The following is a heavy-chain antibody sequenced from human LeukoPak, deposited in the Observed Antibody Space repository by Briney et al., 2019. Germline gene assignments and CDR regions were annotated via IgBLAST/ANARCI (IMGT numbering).Heavy chain of an antibody. CDR1: GFTFSSYG. CDR3: AKALVGATTSLYYYYMDV. Sequence: AGGSLRLSCAASGFTFSSYGMHWVRQAPGKGLEWVAFIRYDGSNKYYADSVKGRFTISRDNSKNTLYLQMNSLRAEDAAVYYCAKALVGATTSLYYYYMDVWGKGTTVTVSS. CDR2: IRYDGSNK. J-gene: IGHJ6*03. V-gene: IGHV3-30*02. D-gene: IGHD1-26*01.